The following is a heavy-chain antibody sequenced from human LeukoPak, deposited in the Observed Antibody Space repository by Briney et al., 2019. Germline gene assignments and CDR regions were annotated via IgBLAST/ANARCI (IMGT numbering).Heavy chain of an antibody. D-gene: IGHD2-15*01. CDR3: AKAEDIVVVVAALDY. Sequence: PGGSLRLSCAASGFTFSSYGMHWVRQAPGKGLEWVAFIRYDGSNKYYADSVKGRFTISRDNSKNTLYLQMNSLRAEDTAVYYCAKAEDIVVVVAALDYWGQGTLVTVSS. V-gene: IGHV3-30*02. CDR1: GFTFSSYG. J-gene: IGHJ4*02. CDR2: IRYDGSNK.